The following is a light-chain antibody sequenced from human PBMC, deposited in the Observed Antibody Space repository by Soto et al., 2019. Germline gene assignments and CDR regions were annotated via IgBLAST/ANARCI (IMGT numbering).Light chain of an antibody. V-gene: IGKV1-9*01. Sequence: DIQLTQSPSFLSASVGDRVTITCRASQGISSYLAWYQQKPGKAPKLLIYAASTLQSGVPSRFSGSGSGTEFTLTISSLQPEDFANYYCQQLNSYPITFGQGTRREIK. CDR3: QQLNSYPIT. CDR2: AAS. J-gene: IGKJ5*01. CDR1: QGISSY.